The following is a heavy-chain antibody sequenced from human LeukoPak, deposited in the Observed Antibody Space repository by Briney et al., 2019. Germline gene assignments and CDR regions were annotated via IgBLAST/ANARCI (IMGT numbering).Heavy chain of an antibody. V-gene: IGHV3-48*03. CDR1: GFTFSSYE. CDR3: ARRAVAGSYYFDY. CDR2: ISSSGLTT. J-gene: IGHJ4*02. D-gene: IGHD6-13*01. Sequence: GGSLRLSCAVSGFTFSSYEMNWVRQAPGKGLEWVSYISSSGLTTYYADSVKGRFTISRDNSKNTLYLQIYSLRAEDTAVYYCARRAVAGSYYFDYWGQGTLVTVSS.